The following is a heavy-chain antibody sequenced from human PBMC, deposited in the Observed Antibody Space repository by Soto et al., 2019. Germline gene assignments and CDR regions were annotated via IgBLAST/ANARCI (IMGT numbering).Heavy chain of an antibody. J-gene: IGHJ5*02. V-gene: IGHV4-59*12. Sequence: SVTLSLTCTVAGGYISSYYWSWIRKTPGKGLEWIGYIYYSGKTSYNPSLKSRVTISRDNAKNSLYLQMNSLRAEDTAVYYCAREGDSSGWYNWFDPWGQGTLVTVSS. CDR1: GGYISSYY. CDR2: IYYSGKT. CDR3: AREGDSSGWYNWFDP. D-gene: IGHD3-22*01.